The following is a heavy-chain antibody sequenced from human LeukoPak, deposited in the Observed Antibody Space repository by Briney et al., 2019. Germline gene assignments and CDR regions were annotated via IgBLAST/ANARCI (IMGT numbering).Heavy chain of an antibody. CDR2: IRYDGSNK. CDR3: ARDRDSGSYYINDAFDI. V-gene: IGHV3-30*02. Sequence: GGSLRLSCAASGFTFSSYGMHWVRQAPGKGLEWVAFIRYDGSNKYYADSVKGRFTISRDNAKNSLYLQMNSLRAEDTAVYYCARDRDSGSYYINDAFDIWGQGTMVTVSS. CDR1: GFTFSSYG. J-gene: IGHJ3*02. D-gene: IGHD3-10*01.